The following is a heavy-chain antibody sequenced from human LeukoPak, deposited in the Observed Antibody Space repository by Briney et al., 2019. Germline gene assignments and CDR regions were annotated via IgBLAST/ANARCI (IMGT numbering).Heavy chain of an antibody. CDR1: GFTFINYW. V-gene: IGHV3-7*04. CDR2: TKEHGTEK. J-gene: IGHJ4*02. D-gene: IGHD3-16*01. Sequence: GGSLRLSCEASGFTFINYWMSWVRQAPGKGLEGVANTKEHGTEKYYVDSVKGRFTISRDNAKNSLYLQMNSLRAEDTAVYYCVRGGGYFDNWGQGTLVTVSS. CDR3: VRGGGYFDN.